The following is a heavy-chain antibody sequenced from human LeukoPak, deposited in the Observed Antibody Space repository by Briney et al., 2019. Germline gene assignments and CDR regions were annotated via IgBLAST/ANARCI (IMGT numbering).Heavy chain of an antibody. J-gene: IGHJ4*02. CDR1: GGSFSGYY. CDR2: INHSGST. CDR3: ARGKRVVTVIRQSLYYFDY. Sequence: SETLSLTCAVYGGSFSGYYWSWIRQPPGKGLEWIGEINHSGSTNYNPSLKSRVTISVDTSKNQFSLKLSSVAAADTAVYYCARGKRVVTVIRQSLYYFDYWGQGTLVTVSS. D-gene: IGHD2-21*02. V-gene: IGHV4-34*01.